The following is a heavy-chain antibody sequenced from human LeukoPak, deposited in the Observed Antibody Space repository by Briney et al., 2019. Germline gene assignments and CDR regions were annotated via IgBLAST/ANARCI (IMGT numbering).Heavy chain of an antibody. Sequence: ASVKVSCKASGHTFTGYYMHWVRQAPGQGLEWMGWINPNSGATKYEQKFQGRVTMTRDTSISTAYMELSRLTSDDTAVYYCARKFDILTAYDNWFDPWGQGTLVTVSS. D-gene: IGHD3-9*01. CDR2: INPNSGAT. V-gene: IGHV1-2*02. J-gene: IGHJ5*02. CDR1: GHTFTGYY. CDR3: ARKFDILTAYDNWFDP.